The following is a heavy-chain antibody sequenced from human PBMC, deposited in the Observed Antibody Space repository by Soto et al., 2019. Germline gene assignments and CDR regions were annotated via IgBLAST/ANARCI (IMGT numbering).Heavy chain of an antibody. CDR1: GDSVSRNSHA. Sequence: HTLLLTCDISGDSVSRNSHAWNWIRQSPSRGLELLGRTYYRSKWYSDYEVSVKSRITINPDTSKNQVSLQLDSVSPEDTDVYYCAREGRGYSGHGPFDSWGQGTLVTV. CDR2: TYYRSKWYS. CDR3: AREGRGYSGHGPFDS. J-gene: IGHJ4*02. D-gene: IGHD5-12*01. V-gene: IGHV6-1*01.